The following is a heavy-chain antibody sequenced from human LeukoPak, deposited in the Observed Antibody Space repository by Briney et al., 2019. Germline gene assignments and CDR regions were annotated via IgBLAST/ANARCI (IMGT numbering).Heavy chain of an antibody. Sequence: GRSLRLSCAASGFTFSSYAMHWVRQAPGKGLEWVAVISYDGSNKYYADSVKGRFTISRDNSKNTLYLQMNSPRAEDTAVYYCARESSLAQNAFDIWGQGTMVTVSS. CDR1: GFTFSSYA. J-gene: IGHJ3*02. V-gene: IGHV3-30-3*01. CDR2: ISYDGSNK. CDR3: ARESSLAQNAFDI. D-gene: IGHD5/OR15-5a*01.